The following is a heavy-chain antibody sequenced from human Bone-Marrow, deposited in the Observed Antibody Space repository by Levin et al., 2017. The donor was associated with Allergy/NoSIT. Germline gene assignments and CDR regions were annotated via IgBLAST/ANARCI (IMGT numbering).Heavy chain of an antibody. CDR1: GFTFSSYA. Sequence: GGSLRLSCEASGFTFSSYAISWVRQAPGRGLEWISAINGGGDNSYYTDSVKGRFTISRDNSKNTLYLQMNSLRAEDTAIYYWARDSSGYYLSQYNWFDPWGQGTQVTVSS. CDR3: ARDSSGYYLSQYNWFDP. J-gene: IGHJ5*02. V-gene: IGHV3-23*01. D-gene: IGHD3-22*01. CDR2: INGGGDNS.